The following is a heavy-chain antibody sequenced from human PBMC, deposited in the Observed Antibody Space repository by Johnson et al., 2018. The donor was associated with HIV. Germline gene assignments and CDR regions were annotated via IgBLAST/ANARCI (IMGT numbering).Heavy chain of an antibody. Sequence: VQLVESGGGLVKPGGSLRLSCAATGFTFSNAWMSWVRQVPGKGLEWVSAISGSGGSTSYADSVKGRFTLSRDNSKNTLSLQMNSLRAEDTAVDYCAKDRRELTPDAFDIWGQGTMVTVSS. D-gene: IGHD1-26*01. V-gene: IGHV3-23*04. J-gene: IGHJ3*02. CDR2: ISGSGGST. CDR1: GFTFSNAW. CDR3: AKDRRELTPDAFDI.